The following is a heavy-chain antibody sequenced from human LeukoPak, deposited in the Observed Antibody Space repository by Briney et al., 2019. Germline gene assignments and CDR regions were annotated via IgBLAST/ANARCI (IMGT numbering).Heavy chain of an antibody. V-gene: IGHV3-30*02. CDR2: IQYDGSNK. J-gene: IGHJ3*02. D-gene: IGHD3-10*01. CDR1: GFTFSTYG. CDR3: AKDMGSHGSGSYYAFDI. Sequence: GGSLRLSCAASGFTFSTYGIHWVRQAPSKGLEWVAFIQYDGSNKYYADSVKGRFTISRDNSKNTLYLQMNSLRAEDTAVYYCAKDMGSHGSGSYYAFDIWGQGTMVTVSS.